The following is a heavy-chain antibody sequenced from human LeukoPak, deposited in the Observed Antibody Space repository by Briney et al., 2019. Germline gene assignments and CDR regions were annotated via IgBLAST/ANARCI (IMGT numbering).Heavy chain of an antibody. V-gene: IGHV3-30-3*01. Sequence: SGGSLRLSCAASGFTFSSYAMHWVRQAPGKGLEWVAVISYDGSNKYYADSVKGRFTISRDNSKNTLYLQMNSLRAEDTAVYYCARDRGTAMVTGYYYYGMDVWGQGTTVTVSS. CDR1: GFTFSSYA. D-gene: IGHD5-18*01. J-gene: IGHJ6*02. CDR2: ISYDGSNK. CDR3: ARDRGTAMVTGYYYYGMDV.